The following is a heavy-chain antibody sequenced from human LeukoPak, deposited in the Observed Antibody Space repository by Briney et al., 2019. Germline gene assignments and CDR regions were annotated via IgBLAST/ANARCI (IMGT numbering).Heavy chain of an antibody. CDR2: INSDSNYI. Sequence: PGGSLRLSCAASGXTFRSYSMNWVRQAPGKGLEWVSSINSDSNYIYYADSVQGRFTISRDNAKNSLYLQMNSLRAEDTAVYYCAKGDDSSGYYFNYFDLWGQGTMVTVSS. CDR1: GXTFRSYS. D-gene: IGHD3-22*01. V-gene: IGHV3-21*01. CDR3: AKGDDSSGYYFNYFDL. J-gene: IGHJ4*02.